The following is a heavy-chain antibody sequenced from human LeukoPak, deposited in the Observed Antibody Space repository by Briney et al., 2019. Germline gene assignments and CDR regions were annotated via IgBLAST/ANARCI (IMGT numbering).Heavy chain of an antibody. CDR3: ARGEYYSDTSSYFDY. V-gene: IGHV3-30*03. CDR1: GFTFSSYG. J-gene: IGHJ4*02. D-gene: IGHD3-22*01. CDR2: ISYDGSNK. Sequence: GSLRLSCAASGFTFSSYGMNWVRQAPGKGLEWLAVISYDGSNKYYADSVKGRFTISRDNSKNTLFVQMSSLRAEDTAVYYCARGEYYSDTSSYFDYWGQGTLVTVSS.